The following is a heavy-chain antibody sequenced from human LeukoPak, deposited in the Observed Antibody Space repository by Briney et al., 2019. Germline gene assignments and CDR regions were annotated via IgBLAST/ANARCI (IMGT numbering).Heavy chain of an antibody. CDR3: ARDTVTTGYYYMDV. V-gene: IGHV3-30-3*01. CDR1: GFTFSSYA. D-gene: IGHD4-11*01. Sequence: GGSLRLSCAASGFTFSSYAMHWVRQAPGKGLEWVAVISYDGSNKYYADSVKGRFTISRDNSKNTLYLQMNSLRAEDTAVYYCARDTVTTGYYYMDVWGKGTTVTVSS. J-gene: IGHJ6*03. CDR2: ISYDGSNK.